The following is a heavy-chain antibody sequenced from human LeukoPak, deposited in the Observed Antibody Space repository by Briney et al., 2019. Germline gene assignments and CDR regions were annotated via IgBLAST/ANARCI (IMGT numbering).Heavy chain of an antibody. CDR2: IYHSGST. CDR3: ARGLSGDSGSYYFDY. D-gene: IGHD1-26*01. V-gene: IGHV4-30-2*01. CDR1: GGSISSGGYS. Sequence: SETLSLTCAVSGGSISSGGYSWSWIRQPPGKGLEWIGYIYHSGSTYYNPSLKSRVTISVDRSKNQFSLKLSSVTAADTAVYYCARGLSGDSGSYYFDYWGQGTLVTVSS. J-gene: IGHJ4*02.